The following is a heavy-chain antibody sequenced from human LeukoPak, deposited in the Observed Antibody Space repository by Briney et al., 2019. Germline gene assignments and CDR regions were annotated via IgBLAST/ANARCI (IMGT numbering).Heavy chain of an antibody. CDR2: INAGDGDT. J-gene: IGHJ4*02. CDR3: ARGPVGGDFWSGYSAPYYFEY. Sequence: GASVKVSCKASGYTFTIYTMHWVRQAPGQRLEWMGWINAGDGDTKYSQEFQGRVTITRNTSISTAYMELSSLRSEDTAVYYCARGPVGGDFWSGYSAPYYFEYWGQGTLVTVSS. CDR1: GYTFTIYT. D-gene: IGHD3-3*01. V-gene: IGHV1-3*03.